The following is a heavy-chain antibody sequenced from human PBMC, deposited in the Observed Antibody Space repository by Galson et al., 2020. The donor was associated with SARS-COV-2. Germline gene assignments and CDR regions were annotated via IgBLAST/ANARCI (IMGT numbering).Heavy chain of an antibody. CDR3: AKTQTGGWYGPHFQH. J-gene: IGHJ1*01. D-gene: IGHD6-19*01. CDR1: GFTFDDYA. CDR2: ISWNSGSM. V-gene: IGHV3-9*01. Sequence: GGSLRLSCAASGFTFDDYAMHWVRQAPGKGLEWVSGISWNSGSMGYADSVKGRFTISRDNAKKSLYLQMNSLRVEDTALYYCAKTQTGGWYGPHFQHWGQGTLVTVSS.